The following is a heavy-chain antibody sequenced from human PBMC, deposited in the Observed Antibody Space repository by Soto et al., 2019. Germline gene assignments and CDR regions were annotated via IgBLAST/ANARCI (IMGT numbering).Heavy chain of an antibody. CDR3: ARPRMGGGPDDAFDI. D-gene: IGHD3-10*01. Sequence: PGESLKISCKGSGYSFTSYWIGWVRQMPGKGLEWMGIIYPGDSDTRYSPSFQGQVTISADKSISTAYLQWSSLKASDTAMYYCARPRMGGGPDDAFDIWGQGTMVTGSS. CDR2: IYPGDSDT. V-gene: IGHV5-51*01. CDR1: GYSFTSYW. J-gene: IGHJ3*02.